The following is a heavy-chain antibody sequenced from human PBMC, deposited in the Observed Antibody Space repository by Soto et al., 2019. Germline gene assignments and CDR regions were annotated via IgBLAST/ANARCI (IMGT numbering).Heavy chain of an antibody. Sequence: QVQLQQWGAGLLKPSETLSLTCAVYGGSFSGYDWSWIRQPPGKGLEWIGEINHSGSTNYNPSLKSRVTISVDTSKNQFSLKMSSLTAAETAVYYCARGSWFDPWGQGTRVTVSS. CDR3: ARGSWFDP. CDR2: INHSGST. V-gene: IGHV4-34*01. CDR1: GGSFSGYD. J-gene: IGHJ5*02.